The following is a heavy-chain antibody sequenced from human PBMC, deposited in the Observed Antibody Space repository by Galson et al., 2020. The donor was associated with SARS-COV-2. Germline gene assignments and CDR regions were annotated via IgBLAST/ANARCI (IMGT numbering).Heavy chain of an antibody. CDR2: ISSSGSTI. V-gene: IGHV3-48*03. CDR3: ATRLGFYDASGYYR. Sequence: GGSLRLSCAASGFSFSSYEMNWVRQAPGKGLEWVSYISSSGSTIYYVDSVKGRFTISRDNAKNSLYLQMNSLRAEDTAVYYCATRLGFYDASGYYRWGQGTLVTVSS. CDR1: GFSFSSYE. J-gene: IGHJ4*02. D-gene: IGHD3-22*01.